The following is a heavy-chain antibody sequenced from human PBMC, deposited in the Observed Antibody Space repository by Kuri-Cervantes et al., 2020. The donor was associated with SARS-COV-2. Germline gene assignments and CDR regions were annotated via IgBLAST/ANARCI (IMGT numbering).Heavy chain of an antibody. D-gene: IGHD2-21*02. CDR2: IRSKAYGGTT. J-gene: IGHJ4*02. V-gene: IGHV3-49*04. CDR3: ARAVVVTAMPFGY. CDR1: GFTFGDYA. Sequence: GGSLRLSCTASGFTFGDYAMSWVRQAPGKGLEWVGFIRSKAYGGTTEYAASVKGRFTISRDDSKSIAYLQMNSLKTEDTAVYYCARAVVVTAMPFGYWGQGTLVTVSS.